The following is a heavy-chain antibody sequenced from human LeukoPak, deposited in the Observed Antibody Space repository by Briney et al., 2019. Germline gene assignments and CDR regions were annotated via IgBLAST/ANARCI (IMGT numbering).Heavy chain of an antibody. CDR1: GGSISSYY. CDR2: IYYSGST. D-gene: IGHD6-13*01. CDR3: ARLFGYSSSWYENWFDP. J-gene: IGHJ5*02. Sequence: SETLSLTCTVSGGSISSYYWSWIRQPPGKGLEWIGYIYYSGSTNYNPSLNSRVTISVDTSKNQFSLKLSSVTAADTAVYYCARLFGYSSSWYENWFDPWGQGTLVTVSS. V-gene: IGHV4-59*08.